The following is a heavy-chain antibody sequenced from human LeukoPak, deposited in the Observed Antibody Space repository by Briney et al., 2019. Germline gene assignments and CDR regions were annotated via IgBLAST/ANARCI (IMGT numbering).Heavy chain of an antibody. Sequence: PGGSLRLSCAASGFTFSSYTMNWVRQAPGKGLEWVSSISSTSSYIQYADSVKGRFTISRDSAKNSLYLQMDSLRAEDTAVYYCAKESSAWYYFDYWGQGTLVTVSS. J-gene: IGHJ4*02. CDR1: GFTFSSYT. V-gene: IGHV3-21*01. D-gene: IGHD6-19*01. CDR3: AKESSAWYYFDY. CDR2: ISSTSSYI.